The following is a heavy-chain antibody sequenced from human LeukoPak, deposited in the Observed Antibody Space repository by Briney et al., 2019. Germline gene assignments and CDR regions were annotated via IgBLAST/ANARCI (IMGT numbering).Heavy chain of an antibody. CDR1: GFTFSDYY. J-gene: IGHJ3*02. V-gene: IGHV3-11*06. D-gene: IGHD4-23*01. Sequence: GGSLRLSCAASGFTFSDYYMSWIRQAPGKGLEWVSSISSSSSYIYYADSVKGRFTISRDNAKNSLYLQMNSLRAEDTAVYYCARVGGNSGRDAFDIWGQGTMVTVSS. CDR3: ARVGGNSGRDAFDI. CDR2: ISSSSSYI.